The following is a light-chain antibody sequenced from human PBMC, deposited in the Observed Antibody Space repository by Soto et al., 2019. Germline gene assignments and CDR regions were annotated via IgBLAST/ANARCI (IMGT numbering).Light chain of an antibody. CDR3: SSSAGIYHYLV. V-gene: IGLV2-8*01. CDR2: EVN. Sequence: QSVLTQPPSASGAPGQSVTISGTGTSSDIGGYNSVSWYQQHPGKAPRLMIYEVNKRPSGVPDRFSGSKSGYTASLTVSGLQTEDEAFYYCSSSAGIYHYLVFGGGTKVTVL. J-gene: IGLJ3*02. CDR1: SSDIGGYNS.